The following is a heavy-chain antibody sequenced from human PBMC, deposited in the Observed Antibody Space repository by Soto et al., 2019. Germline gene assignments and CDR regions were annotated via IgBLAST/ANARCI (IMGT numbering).Heavy chain of an antibody. CDR3: ARDRGPSSGYYPYWFDP. V-gene: IGHV1-69*13. D-gene: IGHD3-22*01. CDR2: IIPIFGTA. CDR1: GGTFSSYA. Sequence: SVKVSCKASGGTFSSYAISWVRQAPGQGLEWMGEIIPIFGTANYAQKFQGRVTITADESTSTAYMELSSLRSEDTAVYYCARDRGPSSGYYPYWFDPWGQGTRVTV. J-gene: IGHJ5*02.